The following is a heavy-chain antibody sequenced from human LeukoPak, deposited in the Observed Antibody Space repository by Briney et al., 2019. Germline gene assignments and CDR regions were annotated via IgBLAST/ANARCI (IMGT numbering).Heavy chain of an antibody. Sequence: PSETLSLTCTVSGGSISSYYWSWIRQPPGKGLEWIGYIYYSGSTNYNPSLKSRVTISVDTSKNQFSLKLSSVTAADTAVYYCARTAPYGDYEYWFDPWGQGTLVTVSS. CDR3: ARTAPYGDYEYWFDP. CDR2: IYYSGST. J-gene: IGHJ5*02. V-gene: IGHV4-59*08. D-gene: IGHD4-17*01. CDR1: GGSISSYY.